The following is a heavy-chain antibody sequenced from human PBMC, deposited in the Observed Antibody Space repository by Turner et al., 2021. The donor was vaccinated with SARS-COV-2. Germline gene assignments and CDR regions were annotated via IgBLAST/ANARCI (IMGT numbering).Heavy chain of an antibody. J-gene: IGHJ4*02. D-gene: IGHD2-8*02. CDR2: LSGTGSST. Sequence: EVQLLESGGDLIQPEGSLPLSCDASGFSFSSYAMNWVRQEPGKGLEWISALSGTGSSTFYADSVRGRFTISRDNYKTILDLQMNSLRVDDTVIYYCAKGGTGNYGVSDYWGQGTLVTVSA. CDR1: GFSFSSYA. CDR3: AKGGTGNYGVSDY. V-gene: IGHV3-23*01.